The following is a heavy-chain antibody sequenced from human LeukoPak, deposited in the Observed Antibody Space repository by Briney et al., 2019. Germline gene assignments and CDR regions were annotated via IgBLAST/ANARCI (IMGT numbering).Heavy chain of an antibody. CDR2: INDEGAVT. CDR3: ATTDFWRGHFDF. J-gene: IGHJ4*02. CDR1: GFPFNNYA. D-gene: IGHD3-3*01. V-gene: IGHV3-23*01. Sequence: GGSLRLSCAASGFPFNNYAMSWVRQAPGKGLEWVSSINDEGAVTYYADSVKGRFIISRDNAENTLYLQMNSLRAEDTALYYCATTDFWRGHFDFWGQGTLVTVSS.